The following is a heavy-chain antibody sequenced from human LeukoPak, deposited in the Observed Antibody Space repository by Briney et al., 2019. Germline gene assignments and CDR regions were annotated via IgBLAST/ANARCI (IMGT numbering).Heavy chain of an antibody. J-gene: IGHJ4*02. CDR1: GYTFTDYD. CDR3: ARARSDILTGHPFDY. Sequence: ASVRVSCKTSGYTFTDYDITWVRQAPGQGLEWMGRVSPYNGNTYYSQRFQGRVTISKDTSTGTAYMDLRNMRDDDTAMYYCARARSDILTGHPFDYWGQGTLVTVSS. D-gene: IGHD3-9*01. CDR2: VSPYNGNT. V-gene: IGHV1-18*01.